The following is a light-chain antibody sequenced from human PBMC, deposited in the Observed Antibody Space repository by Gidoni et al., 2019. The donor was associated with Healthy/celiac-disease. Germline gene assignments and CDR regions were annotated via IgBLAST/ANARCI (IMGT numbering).Light chain of an antibody. CDR2: GNS. J-gene: IGLJ1*01. Sequence: QSVLTQPPSVSGAPGPRVTISCTGSSSNIGAGYDVHWYQQLPGTAPKLLIYGNSNRPSGVPDRFSGSKSGTSASLAITGLQAEDEADYYCQSYDSSLSVEVFGTGTKVTVL. CDR1: SSNIGAGYD. V-gene: IGLV1-40*01. CDR3: QSYDSSLSVEV.